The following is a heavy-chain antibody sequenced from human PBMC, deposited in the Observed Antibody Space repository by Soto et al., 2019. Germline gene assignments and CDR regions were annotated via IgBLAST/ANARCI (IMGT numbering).Heavy chain of an antibody. D-gene: IGHD4-17*01. CDR1: GGSISSGGYY. Sequence: SETLSLTCTVSGGSISSGGYYWSWIRQHPGKGLEWIGYIYYSGSTYYNPSLKSRVTISVDTSKNQFSLKLSSVTAADTAVYYCARGTLYGAPRDWYFDLWGRGTLVTVSS. CDR2: IYYSGST. CDR3: ARGTLYGAPRDWYFDL. J-gene: IGHJ2*01. V-gene: IGHV4-31*03.